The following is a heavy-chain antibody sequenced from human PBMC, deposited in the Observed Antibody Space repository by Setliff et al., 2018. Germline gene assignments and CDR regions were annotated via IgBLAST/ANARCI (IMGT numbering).Heavy chain of an antibody. J-gene: IGHJ4*03. CDR3: ARTHCTTTSCFYFHY. CDR2: ISHGVST. Sequence: SETLSLTCTVSGASVTSFDYYWSWIRQPPGKGLEYIGHISHGVSTSYSPSLKSRLSISADTSKNQFSLKLASVTAADTAVYYCARTHCTTTSCFYFHYWGQGTMVTVSS. CDR1: GASVTSFDYY. V-gene: IGHV4-30-4*01. D-gene: IGHD2-2*01.